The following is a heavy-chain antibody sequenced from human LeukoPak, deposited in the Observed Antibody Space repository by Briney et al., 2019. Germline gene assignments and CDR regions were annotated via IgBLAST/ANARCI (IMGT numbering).Heavy chain of an antibody. CDR1: GYTFTGYY. V-gene: IGHV1-18*04. Sequence: ASVKVSCKASGYTFTGYYMHWVRQAPGRGLEWMGWIYNGNTKYAQSLQGRVTMTTDTSTSTAYMELRSLISDDTAVYYCARGSSGTEGFDPWGQGTLVTVSS. CDR3: ARGSSGTEGFDP. D-gene: IGHD1-26*01. J-gene: IGHJ5*02. CDR2: IYNGNT.